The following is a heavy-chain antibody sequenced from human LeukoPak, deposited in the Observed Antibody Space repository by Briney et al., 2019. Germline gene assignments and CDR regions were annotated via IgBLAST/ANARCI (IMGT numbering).Heavy chain of an antibody. D-gene: IGHD4-23*01. J-gene: IGHJ4*02. CDR2: ISPGDSDT. V-gene: IGHV5-51*01. CDR1: GYTFTGYW. Sequence: GESLKTSCKSSGYTFTGYWNGWVRQIPGKGLEWMGIISPGDSDTRYSPSFQGQVTMSADKSINTAYLQWGSLKASDTAMYYCARGRGATVITNFDYWGQGTLVTVSS. CDR3: ARGRGATVITNFDY.